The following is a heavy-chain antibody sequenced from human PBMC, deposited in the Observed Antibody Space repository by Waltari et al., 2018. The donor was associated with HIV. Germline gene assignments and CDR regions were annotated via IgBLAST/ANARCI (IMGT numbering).Heavy chain of an antibody. Sequence: QVQLVQSGAEVKKPGASVKVSCNAFGYTFTGYYMHWVRQAPGQVLEWMIWINPNGGGTNYAQKFQGRVTMTRDTSIGTAYMELSRLRSDDTAVYYCARGGLVSRGRFDPWGQGTLVTVSS. D-gene: IGHD2-15*01. V-gene: IGHV1-2*02. CDR3: ARGGLVSRGRFDP. CDR1: GYTFTGYY. CDR2: INPNGGGT. J-gene: IGHJ5*02.